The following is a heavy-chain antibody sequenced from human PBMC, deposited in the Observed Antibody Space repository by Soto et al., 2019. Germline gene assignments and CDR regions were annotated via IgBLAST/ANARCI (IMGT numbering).Heavy chain of an antibody. CDR1: GYTFTSYG. D-gene: IGHD3-3*01. V-gene: IGHV1-18*01. CDR3: AREDVPTIFGVVITPSPPHI. Sequence: QVQLVQSGAEVKKPGASVKVSCKASGYTFTSYGISWVRQAPGQGLEWMGWISAYNGNTNYAQKLQGRVTMTTDTSTGKAYMERRSLRSDDTAVYSCAREDVPTIFGVVITPSPPHIWGQGTMFTVSS. J-gene: IGHJ3*02. CDR2: ISAYNGNT.